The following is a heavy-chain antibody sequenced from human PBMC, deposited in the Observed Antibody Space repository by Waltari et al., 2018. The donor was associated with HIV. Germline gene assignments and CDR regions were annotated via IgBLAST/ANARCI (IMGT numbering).Heavy chain of an antibody. J-gene: IGHJ4*02. CDR3: ARPRYSGYDYPTYFDY. CDR2: INTGGSSK. V-gene: IGHV3-11*01. Sequence: GSLRLSCAASGFTFSDYYMCWVRQAPGKGLEWVSYINTGGSSKYYTDSVKGRFTISRDNAKNSLYLQMDNLRGEDTAVYYCARPRYSGYDYPTYFDYWGQGNLVTVSS. D-gene: IGHD5-12*01. CDR1: GFTFSDYY.